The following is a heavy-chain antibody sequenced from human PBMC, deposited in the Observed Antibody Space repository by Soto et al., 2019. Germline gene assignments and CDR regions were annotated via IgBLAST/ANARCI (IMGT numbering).Heavy chain of an antibody. Sequence: GRSLRLSCAASGFTFSSYGMHWVRQAPGKGLEWVAVISYDGSNKYYADSVKGRFTISRDNSKNTLYLQMNSLRAEDRAVYYCSKVNRGSHKNYYYYGMEVWGQGTTAAVSS. CDR3: SKVNRGSHKNYYYYGMEV. J-gene: IGHJ6*02. V-gene: IGHV3-30*18. CDR2: ISYDGSNK. CDR1: GFTFSSYG.